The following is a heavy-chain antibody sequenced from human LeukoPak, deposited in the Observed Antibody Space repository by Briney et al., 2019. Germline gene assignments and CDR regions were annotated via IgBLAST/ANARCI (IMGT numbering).Heavy chain of an antibody. Sequence: ASAKVSCKASGYTFTSYYMHWVRQAPGQGLEWMGIINPSGGSTSYAQKFQGRVTITKDTSASTAYMELSSLRSEDTAVYYCARSLRNYYGSGSYFPSWGQGTLVTVSS. J-gene: IGHJ4*02. V-gene: IGHV1-46*01. CDR1: GYTFTSYY. CDR2: INPSGGST. CDR3: ARSLRNYYGSGSYFPS. D-gene: IGHD3-10*01.